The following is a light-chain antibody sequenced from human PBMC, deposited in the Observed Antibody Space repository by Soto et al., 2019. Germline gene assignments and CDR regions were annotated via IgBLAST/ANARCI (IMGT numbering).Light chain of an antibody. V-gene: IGLV1-47*01. CDR1: SSNVGNNF. Sequence: QSVLTQPPSASGTPGQRVTMSCSGSSSNVGNNFVFWYQHLPGTAPKLLIYRSDQRPSGVPDRFSASASGTSASLAISGLRSDDEAEYYCASWDDTLSGVVFGGGTKLTVL. J-gene: IGLJ3*02. CDR2: RSD. CDR3: ASWDDTLSGVV.